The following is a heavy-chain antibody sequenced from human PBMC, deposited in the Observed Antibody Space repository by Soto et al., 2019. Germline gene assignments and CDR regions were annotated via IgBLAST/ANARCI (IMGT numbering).Heavy chain of an antibody. Sequence: SETLSLTCAVYGGSFSGYYWSWIRQPPGKGLEWIGEINHSGSTNYNPSLKSRVTISVDTSKNQFSLKLSSVTAADTAVYYCARAYSGYDFSYFDYWGQGTLVTVSS. CDR2: INHSGST. V-gene: IGHV4-34*01. CDR1: GGSFSGYY. J-gene: IGHJ4*02. CDR3: ARAYSGYDFSYFDY. D-gene: IGHD5-12*01.